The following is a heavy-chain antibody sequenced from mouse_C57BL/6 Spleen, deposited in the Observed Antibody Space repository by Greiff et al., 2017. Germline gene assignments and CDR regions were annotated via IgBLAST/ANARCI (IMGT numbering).Heavy chain of an antibody. V-gene: IGHV14-2*01. Sequence: VQLQQSGAELVKPGASVKLSCTASGFNIKDYYMHWVKPRTEQGLEWIGRIDPEDGETKYAPNFQGQATITADTSANTAYLHLSRLTSEDTAVYYGARWDYWGQGTTLTVSS. CDR2: IDPEDGET. CDR1: GFNIKDYY. CDR3: ARWDY. J-gene: IGHJ2*01.